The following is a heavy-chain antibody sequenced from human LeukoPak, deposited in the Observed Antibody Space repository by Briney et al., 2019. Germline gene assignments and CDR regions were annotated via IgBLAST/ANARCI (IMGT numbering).Heavy chain of an antibody. CDR1: GGSVNSYY. CDR3: ARWYCVSNTCYHMDD. CDR2: IYYTGST. J-gene: IGHJ6*03. Sequence: SETLSLTCSVSGGSVNSYYWSWIRQPPGGGLEWIGYIYYTGSTNYNPSLKSRVTMSVDTSKNQLSLKVSSVTAADTAVYYCARWYCVSNTCYHMDDWGKGTTVTVSS. V-gene: IGHV4-59*02. D-gene: IGHD2-2*01.